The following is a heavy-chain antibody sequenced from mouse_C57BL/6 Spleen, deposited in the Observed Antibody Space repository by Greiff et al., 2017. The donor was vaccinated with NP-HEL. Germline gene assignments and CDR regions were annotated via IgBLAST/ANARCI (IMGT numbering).Heavy chain of an antibody. V-gene: IGHV2-5*01. D-gene: IGHD2-3*01. Sequence: VQLQQSGPGLVQPSQSLSITCTVSGFSLTSYGVHWVRQSPGKGLEWLGVIWRGGSTDYNAAFMSRLSITKDNSRSQVFFKMNSLQADDTAIYYCAKNDGLSGAMDYWGQGTSVTVSS. CDR1: GFSLTSYG. J-gene: IGHJ4*01. CDR2: IWRGGST. CDR3: AKNDGLSGAMDY.